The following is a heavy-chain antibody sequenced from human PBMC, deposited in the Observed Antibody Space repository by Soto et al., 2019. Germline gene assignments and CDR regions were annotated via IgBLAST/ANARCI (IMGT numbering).Heavy chain of an antibody. D-gene: IGHD3-22*01. Sequence: SGPTLVNPTETLTLTCTVSGFSLSNARMGVSWIRQPPGKALEWLAHIFSNDEKSYSTSLKSRLTISKDTSKSQVVLTMTNTDPVDTATYYCARIGWLLPFDYWGQGTLVTVSS. CDR2: IFSNDEK. CDR1: GFSLSNARMG. CDR3: ARIGWLLPFDY. J-gene: IGHJ4*02. V-gene: IGHV2-26*01.